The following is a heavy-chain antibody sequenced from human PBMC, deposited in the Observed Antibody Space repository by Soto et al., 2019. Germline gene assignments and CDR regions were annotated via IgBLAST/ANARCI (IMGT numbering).Heavy chain of an antibody. D-gene: IGHD3-10*01. CDR1: GGSVSSGSYY. CDR2: IYYSGST. Sequence: QVQLQESGPGLVKPSETLSLTCTVSGGSVSSGSYYWSWIRQPPGKGLEWIGYIYYSGSTTYTPSLKRRVTISVYTSKNQFSLKLSSVTASDPAMYYCARQKGTFDYWCQGTLVTVSS. J-gene: IGHJ4*02. V-gene: IGHV4-61*01. CDR3: ARQKGTFDY.